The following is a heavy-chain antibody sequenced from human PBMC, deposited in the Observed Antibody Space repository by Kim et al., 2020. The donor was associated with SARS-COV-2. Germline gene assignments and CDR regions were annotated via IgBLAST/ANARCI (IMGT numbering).Heavy chain of an antibody. CDR1: EDTFTTYW. D-gene: IGHD3-16*01. CDR2: VYPGDSDT. Sequence: GESLKISCTGSEDTFTTYWIAWVRRVPGKGLEWMGIVYPGDSDTVYNPSFQGQVTLSADKSINTAYLQWSSLKASDTAMYYCAGHTKRHDFRSLSCPHGGAFVICGQEAMGTVSS. J-gene: IGHJ3*02. V-gene: IGHV5-51*01. CDR3: AGHTKRHDFRSLSCPHGGAFVI.